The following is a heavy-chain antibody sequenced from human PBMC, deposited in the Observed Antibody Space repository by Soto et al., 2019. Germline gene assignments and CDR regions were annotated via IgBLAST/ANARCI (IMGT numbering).Heavy chain of an antibody. Sequence: KQSQTLSLTCAISGDSVSGDSVSWNWIRQSPSRGLEWLGRTYYKSKWYYDYAVSVTSRLTINPDTSKNQFSLQLNSVTPDDTAVYYCVRAFGPHDGWFDPWGQGTLVTVSS. D-gene: IGHD1-1*01. CDR3: VRAFGPHDGWFDP. CDR1: GDSVSGDSVS. V-gene: IGHV6-1*01. CDR2: TYYKSKWYY. J-gene: IGHJ5*02.